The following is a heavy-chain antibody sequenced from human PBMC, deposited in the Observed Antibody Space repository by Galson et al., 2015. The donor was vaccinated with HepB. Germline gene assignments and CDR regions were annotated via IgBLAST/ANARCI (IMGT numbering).Heavy chain of an antibody. Sequence: SLRLSCAASGFTFSSYGMHWVRQAPGKGLEWVAFIRYDGSNKYYADSVKGRFTISRDNSKNTLYLQMNSLRAEDTAVYYCAKDRAFFYYGSSGSYWGQGTLVTVSS. CDR1: GFTFSSYG. CDR2: IRYDGSNK. V-gene: IGHV3-30*02. J-gene: IGHJ4*02. CDR3: AKDRAFFYYGSSGSY. D-gene: IGHD3-22*01.